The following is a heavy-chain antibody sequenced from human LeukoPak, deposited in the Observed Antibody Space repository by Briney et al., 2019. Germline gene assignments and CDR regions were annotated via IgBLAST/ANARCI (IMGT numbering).Heavy chain of an antibody. V-gene: IGHV3-74*01. CDR3: AKDSDYYGSGSYLSY. J-gene: IGHJ4*02. D-gene: IGHD3-10*01. CDR2: INSDGSST. Sequence: GGSLRLSCAASGFTFSSYWMHWVRQAPGKGLVWVSRINSDGSSTSYADSVKGRFTISRDNAKNTLYLQMNSLRAEDTAVYYCAKDSDYYGSGSYLSYWGQGTLVTVSS. CDR1: GFTFSSYW.